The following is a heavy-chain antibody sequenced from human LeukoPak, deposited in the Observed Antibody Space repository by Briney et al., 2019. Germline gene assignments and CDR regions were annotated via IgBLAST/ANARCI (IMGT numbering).Heavy chain of an antibody. V-gene: IGHV4-39*07. CDR2: IYYSGST. CDR1: GGSISSSSYY. J-gene: IGHJ4*02. Sequence: PSETLSLTCTVSGGSISSSSYYWGWIRQPPGKGLGWIGSIYYSGSTYYNPSLKSRVTISVDTSKNQFSLKLSSVTAADTAVYYCARWGTWYSSSSFWGQGTLVTVSS. CDR3: ARWGTWYSSSSF. D-gene: IGHD6-6*01.